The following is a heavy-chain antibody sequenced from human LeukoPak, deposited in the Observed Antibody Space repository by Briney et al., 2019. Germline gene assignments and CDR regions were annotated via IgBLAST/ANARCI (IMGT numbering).Heavy chain of an antibody. D-gene: IGHD2-2*01. CDR2: INPNSGGT. V-gene: IGHV1-2*02. Sequence: ASVKVSCKASGYTFTSYGISWVRQAPGQGLEWMGWINPNSGGTNYAQKFQGRVTMTRDTSISTAYMELSRLRSDDTAVYYCARDDGVVPLYYMDVWGKGTTVTISS. CDR3: ARDDGVVPLYYMDV. J-gene: IGHJ6*03. CDR1: GYTFTSYG.